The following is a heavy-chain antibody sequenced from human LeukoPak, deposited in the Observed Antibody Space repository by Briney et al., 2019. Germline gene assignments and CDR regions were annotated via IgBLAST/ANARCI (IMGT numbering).Heavy chain of an antibody. CDR2: ISSSGSTI. CDR1: GFTFSDYY. Sequence: GGSLRLSCAASGFTFSDYYMSWFRQAPGKGLEWVSYISSSGSTIYYADSVKGRFTISRDNAKNSLYLEMNSLRAEDTAVYYCAREEGTSCYDYWGQGTLVTVSS. CDR3: AREEGTSCYDY. V-gene: IGHV3-11*01. D-gene: IGHD2-2*01. J-gene: IGHJ4*02.